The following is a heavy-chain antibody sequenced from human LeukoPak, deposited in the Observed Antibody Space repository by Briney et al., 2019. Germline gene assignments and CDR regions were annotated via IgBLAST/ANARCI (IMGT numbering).Heavy chain of an antibody. CDR2: INHSGST. CDR3: ARRTQKWIQLWNYFDY. V-gene: IGHV4-34*01. D-gene: IGHD5-18*01. J-gene: IGHJ4*02. CDR1: GGSFSGYY. Sequence: PSETLSLTCAAYGGSFSGYYWSWIRQPPGKGLEWIGEINHSGSTNYNPSLKSRVTISVDTSKNQFSLKLSSVTAADTAVYYCARRTQKWIQLWNYFDYWGQGTLVTVSS.